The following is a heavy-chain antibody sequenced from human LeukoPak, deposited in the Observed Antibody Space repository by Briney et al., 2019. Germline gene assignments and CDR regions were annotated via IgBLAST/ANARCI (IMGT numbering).Heavy chain of an antibody. V-gene: IGHV1-69*01. D-gene: IGHD3-16*01. CDR3: ASLRQALGYFDY. CDR2: IIPIFGTA. J-gene: IGHJ4*02. CDR1: GGTFSSYA. Sequence: SVKVSYKASGGTFSSYAISWVRQAPGQGLEWMGGIIPIFGTANYAQTFQGRVTIAADESTSTGYMELSSLRSEETAVYYCASLRQALGYFDYWGQGTLVTVSS.